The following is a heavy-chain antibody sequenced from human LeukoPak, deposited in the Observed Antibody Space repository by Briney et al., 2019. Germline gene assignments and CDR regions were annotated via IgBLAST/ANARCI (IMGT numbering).Heavy chain of an antibody. D-gene: IGHD6-13*01. Sequence: SETLSLTCAVYGGSFSGYYWSWIRQPPGEGLEWIGEINHSGSTNYNPSLKSRVTISVDTSKNQFSLKLGSVTAADTAVYYCARSQQGIWGQGTLVTVSS. CDR2: INHSGST. CDR3: ARSQQGI. CDR1: GGSFSGYY. J-gene: IGHJ4*02. V-gene: IGHV4-34*01.